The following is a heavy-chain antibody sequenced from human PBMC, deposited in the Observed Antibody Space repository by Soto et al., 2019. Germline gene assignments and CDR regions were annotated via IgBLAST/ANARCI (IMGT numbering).Heavy chain of an antibody. J-gene: IGHJ4*02. CDR3: AKDQEGSSGWYEYRPLDY. V-gene: IGHV3-48*01. Sequence: PGGSLRLSCAASGFTFSSYSMNWVRQAPGKGLEWVSYISSSSSTIYYADSVKGRFTISRDNAKNTLYLQMHSLRAEDTAVYYCAKDQEGSSGWYEYRPLDYWGQGTLVTVSS. CDR1: GFTFSSYS. D-gene: IGHD6-19*01. CDR2: ISSSSSTI.